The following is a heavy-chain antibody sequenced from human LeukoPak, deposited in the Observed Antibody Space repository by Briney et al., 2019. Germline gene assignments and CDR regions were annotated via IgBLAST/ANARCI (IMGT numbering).Heavy chain of an antibody. J-gene: IGHJ4*02. D-gene: IGHD6-13*01. CDR2: ISGSGGST. Sequence: PGGSLRLSCAAPGFTFSSYAMSWVRQAPGKGLEWVSTISGSGGSTYYADSVKGRFTISRDNSKNTLYLQMNSLRAEDTAVYYCAKELMQLVYFDYWGQGTLVTVSS. CDR3: AKELMQLVYFDY. CDR1: GFTFSSYA. V-gene: IGHV3-23*01.